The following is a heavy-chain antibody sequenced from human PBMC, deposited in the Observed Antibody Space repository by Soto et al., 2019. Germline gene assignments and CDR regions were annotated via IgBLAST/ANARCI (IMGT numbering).Heavy chain of an antibody. J-gene: IGHJ3*02. Sequence: PGGSLRLSCAASGFTFSSYAMSWVRQAPGKGLEWVSAISGSGGSTYYAASMKRRFTISRDNSKNTLYLQMTSLRAEDTAIYYCAKDCNKPQIVGARRNGNAFDIWGQGTMVTVSS. D-gene: IGHD1-26*01. CDR2: ISGSGGST. CDR1: GFTFSSYA. V-gene: IGHV3-23*01. CDR3: AKDCNKPQIVGARRNGNAFDI.